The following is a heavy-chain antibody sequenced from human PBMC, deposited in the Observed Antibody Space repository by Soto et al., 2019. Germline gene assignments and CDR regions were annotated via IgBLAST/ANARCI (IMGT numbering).Heavy chain of an antibody. Sequence: ASVKVSCKASGYTFTSYGISWVRQAPGQGLEWMGWISAYNGNTNYAQKLQGRVTMTTDTSTSTAYMELRSLRSEDTAVYYCAISPDYDILTGRPGAFDIWGQGTMVTVSS. J-gene: IGHJ3*02. V-gene: IGHV1-18*04. CDR3: AISPDYDILTGRPGAFDI. D-gene: IGHD3-9*01. CDR1: GYTFTSYG. CDR2: ISAYNGNT.